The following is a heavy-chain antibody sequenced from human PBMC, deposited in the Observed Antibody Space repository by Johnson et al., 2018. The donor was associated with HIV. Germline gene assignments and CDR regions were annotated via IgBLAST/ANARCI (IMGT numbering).Heavy chain of an antibody. V-gene: IGHV3-30*03. CDR3: TTEWWEAFDI. J-gene: IGHJ3*02. CDR2: ISYDGSNK. CDR1: GFTFSSYG. D-gene: IGHD2-15*01. Sequence: QVQLVESGGGVVQPGRSLRLSCAASGFTFSSYGMHWVRQAPGKGLEWVAVISYDGSNKYYADSVKGRFTISRDDSKNTLCLQMNSLKTEDTAVYYCTTEWWEAFDIWGQGTMVTVSS.